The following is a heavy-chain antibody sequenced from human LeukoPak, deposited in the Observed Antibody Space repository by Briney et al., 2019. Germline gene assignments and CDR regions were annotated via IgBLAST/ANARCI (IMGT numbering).Heavy chain of an antibody. D-gene: IGHD2-15*01. CDR3: ASGGYSSPMDV. CDR1: GGSISSSNW. V-gene: IGHV4-4*02. CDR2: IYHSGST. J-gene: IGHJ6*02. Sequence: PSETLSLTCAVSGGSISSSNWWSWVRQPPGKGLEWIGEIYHSGSTNYNPSLKSRVTMSVDTSKNQFSLKLSSVTAVDTAVYYCASGGYSSPMDVWGQGTTVTVSS.